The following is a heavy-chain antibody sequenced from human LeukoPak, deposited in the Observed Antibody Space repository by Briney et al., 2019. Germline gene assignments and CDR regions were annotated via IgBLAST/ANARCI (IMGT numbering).Heavy chain of an antibody. J-gene: IGHJ6*03. V-gene: IGHV4-34*01. CDR3: ASQAFTMVRGVPYYYYYMDV. D-gene: IGHD3-10*01. CDR1: GGSFSGYY. Sequence: SETLSLTCAVYGGSFSGYYWSWIRQPPGVGLEWIGEINHSGSTNYNPSLKSRVTISVDTSKNQFSLKLSSVTAADTAVYYCASQAFTMVRGVPYYYYYMDVWGKGTTVTVSS. CDR2: INHSGST.